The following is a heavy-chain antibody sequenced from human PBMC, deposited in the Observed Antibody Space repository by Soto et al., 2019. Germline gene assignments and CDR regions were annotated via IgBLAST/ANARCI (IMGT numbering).Heavy chain of an antibody. CDR3: AKGGYYSLFDI. D-gene: IGHD3-16*01. V-gene: IGHV3-23*01. CDR2: ISGSGGRT. CDR1: GFPFSSYA. J-gene: IGHJ3*02. Sequence: RRLSCVASGFPFSSYAMSWVRQTPGKGLEWVSGISGSGGRTYYADSVEGRFTISRDNSNNTLSLQMHILRVEDTAVYFCAKGGYYSLFDIWGQGTMVTVSS.